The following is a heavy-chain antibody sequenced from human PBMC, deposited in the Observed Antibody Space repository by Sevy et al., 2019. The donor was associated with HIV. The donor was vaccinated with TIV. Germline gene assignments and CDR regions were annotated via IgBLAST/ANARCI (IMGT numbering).Heavy chain of an antibody. J-gene: IGHJ6*02. Sequence: ASVKVSCKASGYTFTSYYMHWVRQAPGQGLEWMGIINPSGGSTSYAQKFQGRVTMTRDTSTSTVYMELSSLRSEDTAVYYCAIDNDDFWSGSFGGYGMDVWGQGTTVTVSS. CDR1: GYTFTSYY. CDR2: INPSGGST. V-gene: IGHV1-46*03. D-gene: IGHD3-3*01. CDR3: AIDNDDFWSGSFGGYGMDV.